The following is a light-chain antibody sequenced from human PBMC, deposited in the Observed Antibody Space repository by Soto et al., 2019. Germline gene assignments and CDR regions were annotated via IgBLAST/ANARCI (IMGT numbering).Light chain of an antibody. J-gene: IGKJ1*01. Sequence: EIVLTQSPGTLSLSPGERATLSCRASERLSSVYLAWYQQRPGQPPRLIIYGASNRATGIPDRFSGSGSGTEFTRIINRLEPDDFETDYCQQYNRYSRTFGQGTQVDIK. CDR2: GAS. CDR1: ERLSSVY. V-gene: IGKV3-20*01. CDR3: QQYNRYSRT.